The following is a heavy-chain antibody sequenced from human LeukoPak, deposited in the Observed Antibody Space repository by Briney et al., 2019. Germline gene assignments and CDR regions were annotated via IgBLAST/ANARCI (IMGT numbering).Heavy chain of an antibody. V-gene: IGHV4-38-2*02. CDR1: GYSISSGYY. CDR3: ARLYSSRRGEGFGP. J-gene: IGHJ5*02. CDR2: IYHSGST. Sequence: PSETLSLTCTVSGYSISSGYYWGWIRQPPGKGLEWIGSIYHSGSTYYNPSLKSRVTISVDTSKNQFSLKLSSVTAADTAVYYCARLYSSRRGEGFGPWGQGTLVTVSS. D-gene: IGHD6-13*01.